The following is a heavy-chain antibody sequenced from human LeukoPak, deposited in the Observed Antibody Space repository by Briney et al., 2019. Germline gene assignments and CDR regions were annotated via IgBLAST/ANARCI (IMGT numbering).Heavy chain of an antibody. V-gene: IGHV3-64*02. CDR3: ARDWGFDY. Sequence: GGSLRLSCAASGFNFRSYAMYWVRQAPGKGLEYVSAIGPNGVSTYYADSVKGRFSISRDNSKNTLYLQMGSQRLEDMGVYYCARDWGFDYWGQGTLVTVSS. CDR1: GFNFRSYA. J-gene: IGHJ4*02. D-gene: IGHD3-16*01. CDR2: IGPNGVST.